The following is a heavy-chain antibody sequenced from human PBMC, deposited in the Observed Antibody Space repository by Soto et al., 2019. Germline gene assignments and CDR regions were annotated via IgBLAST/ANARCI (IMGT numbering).Heavy chain of an antibody. D-gene: IGHD5-12*01. CDR2: ISGSGENT. J-gene: IGHJ4*02. CDR1: GFIFSSYA. Sequence: GGSLRLSCAVSGFIFSSYAISWVRQAPGKGLDWVSSISGSGENTYYADSVKGRFTISRDNSKNTLSLQMNSLRAEDTAVYYCAKGIGARDGYKWVPDSWGQGTQVTVPS. CDR3: AKGIGARDGYKWVPDS. V-gene: IGHV3-23*01.